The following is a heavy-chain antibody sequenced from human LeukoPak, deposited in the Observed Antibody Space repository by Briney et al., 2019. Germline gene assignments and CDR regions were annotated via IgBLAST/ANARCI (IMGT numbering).Heavy chain of an antibody. CDR1: GFTFSTYW. CDR2: IKLDGSEN. CDR3: GRDNVRLFDY. V-gene: IGHV3-7*01. Sequence: GGTLRLSCAVSGFTFSTYWMSWLRQAPGKGLEWVANIKLDGSENYYVDSVKGRFTISRDNSKNSLNLQMNSLRAEDTAVYYCGRDNVRLFDYWGRGTLVTVSS. D-gene: IGHD6-6*01. J-gene: IGHJ4*02.